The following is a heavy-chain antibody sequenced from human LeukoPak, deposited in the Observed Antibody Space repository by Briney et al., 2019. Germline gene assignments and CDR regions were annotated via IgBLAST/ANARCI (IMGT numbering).Heavy chain of an antibody. CDR2: IYYSGST. J-gene: IGHJ4*02. D-gene: IGHD3-22*01. V-gene: IGHV4-39*07. Sequence: SETLSLTCTVSGGSISSSSYYWGWIRQPPGKGLEWIGSIYYSGSTYYNPSLKSRVTISVNTSKNQFSLRLSSVTAADTAVYYCARVTGYIVEDYFDYWGQGTLVTVSS. CDR1: GGSISSSSYY. CDR3: ARVTGYIVEDYFDY.